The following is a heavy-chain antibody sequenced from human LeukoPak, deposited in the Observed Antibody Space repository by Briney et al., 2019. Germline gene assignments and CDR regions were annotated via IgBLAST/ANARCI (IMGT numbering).Heavy chain of an antibody. CDR2: IYYSGST. J-gene: IGHJ4*02. CDR1: GGSISSYY. Sequence: KTSETLSLTCTVSGGSISSYYWSCIRQPPGKGLEWIGYIYYSGSTNYNPSLKSRVTISVDTSKNQFSLKLSSVTAADTAVYFCVRGGRGSDWGYYFDYWGQGTLVTVSS. D-gene: IGHD6-19*01. V-gene: IGHV4-59*01. CDR3: VRGGRGSDWGYYFDY.